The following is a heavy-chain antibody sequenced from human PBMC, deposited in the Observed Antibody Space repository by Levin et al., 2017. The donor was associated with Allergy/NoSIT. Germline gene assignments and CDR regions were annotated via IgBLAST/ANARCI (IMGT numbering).Heavy chain of an antibody. D-gene: IGHD1-1*01. Sequence: KISCKASGGTFSSYAISWVRQAPGQGLEWMGGIIPIFGTANYAQKFQGRVTITADESTSTAYMELSSLRSEDTAVYYCARAEKWVVGRRLGAFDIWGQGTMVTVSS. V-gene: IGHV1-69*01. CDR2: IIPIFGTA. CDR3: ARAEKWVVGRRLGAFDI. J-gene: IGHJ3*02. CDR1: GGTFSSYA.